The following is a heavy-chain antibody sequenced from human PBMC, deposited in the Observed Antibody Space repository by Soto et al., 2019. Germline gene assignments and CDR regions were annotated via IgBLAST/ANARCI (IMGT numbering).Heavy chain of an antibody. V-gene: IGHV3-74*01. CDR3: ARDVQLQSFDY. J-gene: IGHJ4*02. CDR2: VNSDGSRT. Sequence: PVWSLRLSCVVSLITFSDYWMHWVLQAPGKGLVWVSRVNSDGSRTSYADSVKGRFTISRDNAKNTLYLQMTSLRAEDTAVYYCARDVQLQSFDYWGQGTLVTVPQ. D-gene: IGHD5-18*01. CDR1: LITFSDYW.